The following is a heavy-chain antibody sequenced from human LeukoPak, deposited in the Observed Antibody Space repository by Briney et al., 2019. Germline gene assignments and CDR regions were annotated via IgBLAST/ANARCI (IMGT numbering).Heavy chain of an antibody. V-gene: IGHV3-23*01. J-gene: IGHJ4*02. D-gene: IGHD5-18*01. CDR2: ISGSGGST. Sequence: GSLRLSCAASGFTFSSYAMSWVRQAPGKGLEWVSAISGSGGSTYYADSVKGRFTISRDNSRNTLYLQMNSLRAEDTAVYYCAKDIVRGYSYGDYWGQGTLVTVSS. CDR3: AKDIVRGYSYGDY. CDR1: GFTFSSYA.